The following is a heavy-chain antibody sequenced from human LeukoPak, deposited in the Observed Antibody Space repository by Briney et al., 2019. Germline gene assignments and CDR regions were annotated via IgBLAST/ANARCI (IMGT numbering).Heavy chain of an antibody. J-gene: IGHJ4*02. CDR3: ASRSVSSRYGDFDY. CDR1: GFTVSRNY. D-gene: IGHD6-25*01. CDR2: INTDGSA. Sequence: AGSLRLSCAAPGFTVSRNYMGWVRQAPGKGLEWVSIINTDGSANYADSVKGRFTISRDNSKNTLYLQMNNLRAEDAAVYYCASRSVSSRYGDFDYWGQGTLVTVSS. V-gene: IGHV3-53*01.